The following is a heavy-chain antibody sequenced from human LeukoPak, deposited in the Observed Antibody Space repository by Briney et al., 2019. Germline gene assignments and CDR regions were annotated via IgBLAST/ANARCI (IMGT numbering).Heavy chain of an antibody. Sequence: SETLSLTCTVSGGSISSSTYYWAWIRQPPGKGPEWIGSIFYSGSTYYKPSLKSRVTISADTSKNQFSLKLSSVTAADTAVYYCARRKSRSPIDFWGQGTLVTVSS. V-gene: IGHV4-39*07. CDR2: IFYSGST. J-gene: IGHJ4*02. D-gene: IGHD6-13*01. CDR3: ARRKSRSPIDF. CDR1: GGSISSSTYY.